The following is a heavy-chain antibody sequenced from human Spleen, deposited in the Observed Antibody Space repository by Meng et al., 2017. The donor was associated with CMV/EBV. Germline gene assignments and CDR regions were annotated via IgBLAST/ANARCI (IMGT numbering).Heavy chain of an antibody. CDR3: ARGIDYEGYFDY. V-gene: IGHV3-30*03. CDR1: GFTFRSYG. Sequence: CSASGFTFRSYGMHWVRQAPGKGLEWVAVASYDGSNKYYADSVQGRFTISRDNSKNTLHLQMNSLRPEDTAMYYCARGIDYEGYFDYWGQGALVTVSS. D-gene: IGHD4-17*01. CDR2: ASYDGSNK. J-gene: IGHJ4*02.